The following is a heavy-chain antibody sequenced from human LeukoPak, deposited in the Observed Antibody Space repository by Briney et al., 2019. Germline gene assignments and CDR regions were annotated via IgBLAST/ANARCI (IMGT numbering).Heavy chain of an antibody. CDR3: ARRGGIVGATWIHWFDP. Sequence: SETLSLTCTVSGGSISSYYWSWIRQAPGKGLEWIGYIYTSGSTNYNPSLKSRVTISVDTSKNQFSLKLSSVTAADTAVYYCARRGGIVGATWIHWFDPWGQGTLVTVSS. CDR1: GGSISSYY. V-gene: IGHV4-4*09. D-gene: IGHD1-26*01. J-gene: IGHJ5*02. CDR2: IYTSGST.